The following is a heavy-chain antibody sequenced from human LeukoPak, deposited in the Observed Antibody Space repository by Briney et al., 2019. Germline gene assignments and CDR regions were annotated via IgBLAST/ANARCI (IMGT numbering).Heavy chain of an antibody. Sequence: SETLSLTCAVYGGSFSGYYWSLIRQPPGKGLEWIGEINHSGSTNYNLSLKSRVTISVDTSKNQFSLKLSSVTAADTAVYYCARGRRSGYSYRFDYWGQGTLVTVSS. V-gene: IGHV4-34*01. CDR1: GGSFSGYY. D-gene: IGHD5-18*01. CDR3: ARGRRSGYSYRFDY. CDR2: INHSGST. J-gene: IGHJ4*02.